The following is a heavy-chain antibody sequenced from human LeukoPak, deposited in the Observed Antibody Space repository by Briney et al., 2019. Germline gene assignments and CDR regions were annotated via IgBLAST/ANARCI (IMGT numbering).Heavy chain of an antibody. CDR1: GFTFSSYG. CDR3: ASGKGAAAGRDY. D-gene: IGHD6-13*01. J-gene: IGHJ4*02. CDR2: INSGGSST. Sequence: GGSLRLSCAASGFTFSSYGMHWVRQAPGKGLVWVSGINSGGSSTRYADSVKGRFTISRDNAKNTLYLQMNSLRAEDTAEYYCASGKGAAAGRDYWGQGTLVTVSS. V-gene: IGHV3-74*01.